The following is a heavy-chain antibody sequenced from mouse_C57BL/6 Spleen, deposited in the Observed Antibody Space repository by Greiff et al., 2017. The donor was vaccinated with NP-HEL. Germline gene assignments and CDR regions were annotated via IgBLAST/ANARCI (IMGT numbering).Heavy chain of an antibody. Sequence: QVQLQQSGPELVKPGASVKISCKASGYAFSSSWMNWVKQRPGKGLEWIGRIYPGDGDTNYNGKFKGKATLTADKSSSTAYMQLSSLTSEDSAVYFCARGGGMITNDWGQGTTLTVSS. CDR2: IYPGDGDT. D-gene: IGHD2-4*01. CDR1: GYAFSSSW. CDR3: ARGGGMITND. J-gene: IGHJ2*01. V-gene: IGHV1-82*01.